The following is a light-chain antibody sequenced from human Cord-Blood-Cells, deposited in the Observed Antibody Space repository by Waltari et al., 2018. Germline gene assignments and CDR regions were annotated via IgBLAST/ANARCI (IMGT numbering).Light chain of an antibody. CDR1: QSISSY. CDR3: EQSYSTPPYT. V-gene: IGKV1-39*01. J-gene: IGKJ2*01. CDR2: AAS. Sequence: DIQMTQPPSSLSASVGDRVTLTCRASQSISSYLNWYQQKPGKAPKLLIYAASSLQSGVPSRFSGSGSGTDFTLTISSPQPEDFATYYCEQSYSTPPYTFGQGTKLEIK.